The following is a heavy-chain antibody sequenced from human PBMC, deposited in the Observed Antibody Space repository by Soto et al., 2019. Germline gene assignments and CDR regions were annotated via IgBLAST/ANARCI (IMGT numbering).Heavy chain of an antibody. J-gene: IGHJ4*02. V-gene: IGHV3-30*18. CDR2: ISYDGSNK. D-gene: IGHD5-18*01. CDR1: GFTFSSYG. CDR3: AKIRGYSYGAFDY. Sequence: QVQLVESGGGVVQPGRSLRLSCAASGFTFSSYGMHWVRQAPNKGLEWVTFISYDGSNKYYADSVKGRFTISRDNSKNTLYLQMTSLRTEDTAVYYCAKIRGYSYGAFDYWGQGTLVTVSS.